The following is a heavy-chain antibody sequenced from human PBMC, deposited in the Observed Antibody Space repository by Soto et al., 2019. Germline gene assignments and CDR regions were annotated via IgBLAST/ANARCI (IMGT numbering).Heavy chain of an antibody. D-gene: IGHD3-10*01. CDR2: IIPMLDIT. J-gene: IGHJ5*02. V-gene: IGHV1-69*02. Sequence: SVKVSCKASGGTFSNHIITWVRQAPGQGPEWMGRIIPMLDITNYAQKFQGRVTITADKSTTTAYMEVSSLRPADTAVYYCASYGSGSYPRFDPWGQGTLVTVSS. CDR3: ASYGSGSYPRFDP. CDR1: GGTFSNHI.